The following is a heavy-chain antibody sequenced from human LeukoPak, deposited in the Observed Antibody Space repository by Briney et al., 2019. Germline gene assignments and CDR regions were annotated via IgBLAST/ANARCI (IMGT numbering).Heavy chain of an antibody. CDR2: IYYSGST. CDR1: GGSISSYY. CDR3: ARHLRSYNFAY. V-gene: IGHV4-59*01. J-gene: IGHJ4*02. D-gene: IGHD3-10*01. Sequence: SETLSLTCTVSGGSISSYYWSWIRQPPGKGREWIGYIYYSGSTNYNPSLKSRVTISVDTSKNQFSLQLSSVTAADTAVYYCARHLRSYNFAYWGQGTLVTVSS.